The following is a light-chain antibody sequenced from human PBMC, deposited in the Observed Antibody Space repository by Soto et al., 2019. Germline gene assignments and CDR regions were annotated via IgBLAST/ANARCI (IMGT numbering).Light chain of an antibody. CDR3: GTWDTSLTAV. CDR2: EDS. V-gene: IGLV1-51*01. J-gene: IGLJ2*01. CDR1: SSNVGNNY. Sequence: QSVLTQPPSVSAAPGQKVTISCSGSSSNVGNNYVSWYQQLPGAAPKVLIYEDSKRPSGIPDRFSGSKSGTSATLGITGLQTGDEADYYCGTWDTSLTAVFGGGTKLPVL.